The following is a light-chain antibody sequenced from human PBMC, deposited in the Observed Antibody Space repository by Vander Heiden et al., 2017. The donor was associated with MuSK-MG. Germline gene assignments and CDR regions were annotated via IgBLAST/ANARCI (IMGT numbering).Light chain of an antibody. V-gene: IGKV1-39*01. Sequence: DIKMNQSPSPLSASVGDRVTITCRTSQSIASYLNWYQQKPGKAPKLVIYAASNLQSGVPPRFSGSGSGTDFTLTISCLRPEDFATYYCQQSDSSPCTFGQGTKVEIK. CDR2: AAS. J-gene: IGKJ2*02. CDR1: QSIASY. CDR3: QQSDSSPCT.